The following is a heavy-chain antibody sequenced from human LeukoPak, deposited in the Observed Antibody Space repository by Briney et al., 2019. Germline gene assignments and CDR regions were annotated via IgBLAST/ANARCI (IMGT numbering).Heavy chain of an antibody. V-gene: IGHV5-51*01. CDR1: GYSFTSYW. Sequence: GESLKISCKGSGYSFTSYWIGWVRQMPGEGLEWMGIIYPGDSDTRYSPSFQGQVTISADKSISTAYLQWSSLKASDTAMYYCARQRGYCSSTSCYTDYWGQGTLVTVSS. D-gene: IGHD2-2*02. CDR2: IYPGDSDT. CDR3: ARQRGYCSSTSCYTDY. J-gene: IGHJ4*02.